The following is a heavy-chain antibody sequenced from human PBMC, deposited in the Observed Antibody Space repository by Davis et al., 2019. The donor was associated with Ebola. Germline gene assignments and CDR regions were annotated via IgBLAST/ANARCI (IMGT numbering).Heavy chain of an antibody. CDR3: ARDDSGIAVAGYWYFDL. D-gene: IGHD6-19*01. Sequence: GESLKIPCAASGFTFSSYAMHWVRQAPGKGLEWVANIKQDGSEKYYVDSVKGRFTISRDNAKNSLYLQMNSLRAEDTAVYYCARDDSGIAVAGYWYFDLWGRGTLVTVSS. CDR1: GFTFSSYA. V-gene: IGHV3-7*03. J-gene: IGHJ2*01. CDR2: IKQDGSEK.